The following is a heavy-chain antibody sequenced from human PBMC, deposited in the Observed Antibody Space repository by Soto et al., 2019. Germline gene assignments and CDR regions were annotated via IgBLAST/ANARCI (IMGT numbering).Heavy chain of an antibody. CDR1: GGSISSSSYY. J-gene: IGHJ6*02. D-gene: IGHD2-21*02. CDR2: IFYSGTT. CDR3: ARDLWGYCGTDCYPLDV. Sequence: PSETLSLTCTVSGGSISSSSYYWDWIRQPPGKGLEWIGSIFYSGTTYYNPSLKSRVTISVDKSKNQFSLRLNSVTAADTAVYYCARDLWGYCGTDCYPLDVWGQGTTVTVSS. V-gene: IGHV4-39*07.